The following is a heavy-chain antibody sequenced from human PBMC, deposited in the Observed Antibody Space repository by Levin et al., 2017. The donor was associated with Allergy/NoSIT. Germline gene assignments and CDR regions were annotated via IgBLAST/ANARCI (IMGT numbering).Heavy chain of an antibody. CDR2: IYYSGST. V-gene: IGHV4-31*03. Sequence: SETLSLTCTVSGGSISSGGYYWSWIRQHPGKGLEWIGYIYYSGSTYYNPSLKSRVTISVDTSKNQFSLKLSSVTAADTAVYYCAREAYSMVRGVRSQNWFDPWGQGTLVTVSS. J-gene: IGHJ5*02. CDR3: AREAYSMVRGVRSQNWFDP. D-gene: IGHD3-10*01. CDR1: GGSISSGGYY.